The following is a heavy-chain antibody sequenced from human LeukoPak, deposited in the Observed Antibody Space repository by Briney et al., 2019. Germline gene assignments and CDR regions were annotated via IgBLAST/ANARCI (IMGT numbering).Heavy chain of an antibody. CDR1: GYTFTSYA. J-gene: IGHJ4*02. D-gene: IGHD3-22*01. V-gene: IGHV1-8*01. CDR3: ARFRATMIVVGLDY. CDR2: MNPNSGNT. Sequence: ASVKVSCKASGYTFTSYAINWVRQAPGQGLEWMGWMNPNSGNTGYAQKFQGRVTMTRNTSISTAYMELSSLRSEDTAVYYCARFRATMIVVGLDYWGQGTLVTVSS.